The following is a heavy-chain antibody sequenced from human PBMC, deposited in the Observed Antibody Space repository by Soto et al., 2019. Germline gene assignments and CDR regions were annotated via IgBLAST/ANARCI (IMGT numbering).Heavy chain of an antibody. V-gene: IGHV3-66*01. CDR1: GFTVSSKY. CDR3: ASDRYSYGPGYIDY. J-gene: IGHJ4*02. D-gene: IGHD5-18*01. CDR2: IQSGGHT. Sequence: GGSLRLSCAASGFTVSSKYMSWVRQAPGKGLEWVSLIQSGGHTYYADSVKGRFTISRDNSENTVYLQMNSLRAEDTVVYYCASDRYSYGPGYIDYWGQGTLVTVSS.